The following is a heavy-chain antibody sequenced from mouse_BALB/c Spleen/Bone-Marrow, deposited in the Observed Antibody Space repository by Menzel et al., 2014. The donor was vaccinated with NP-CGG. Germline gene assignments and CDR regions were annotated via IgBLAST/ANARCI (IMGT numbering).Heavy chain of an antibody. Sequence: EVKVVESGGGLVQPGGSIKLSCAASGFTFSDAWMDWVRQSPEKGLEWVAEIRSKAINHASYYAESVKGRFTISRDDSKSCVYLQMNSLRAEDACIYYCSRISGIGMDYWGQGTSVTVSS. CDR3: SRISGIGMDY. CDR1: GFTFSDAW. CDR2: IRSKAINHAS. D-gene: IGHD4-1*01. J-gene: IGHJ4*01. V-gene: IGHV6-6*01.